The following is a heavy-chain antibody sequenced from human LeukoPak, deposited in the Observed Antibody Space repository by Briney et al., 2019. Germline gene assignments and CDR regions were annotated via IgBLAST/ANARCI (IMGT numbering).Heavy chain of an antibody. Sequence: GGSLRLSCAASGFTFSSYAMSWVRQAPGKGLEWVAVISYDGKNKFYGDSVQGRLIISRDNSKNTVHLQMNSLRTEDTAVYYCAKDRDHYDSSGHLDYWGQGTLVTVSS. J-gene: IGHJ4*02. D-gene: IGHD3-22*01. V-gene: IGHV3-30*18. CDR3: AKDRDHYDSSGHLDY. CDR1: GFTFSSYA. CDR2: ISYDGKNK.